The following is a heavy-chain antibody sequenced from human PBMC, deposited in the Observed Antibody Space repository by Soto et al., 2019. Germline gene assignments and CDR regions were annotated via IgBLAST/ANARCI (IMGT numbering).Heavy chain of an antibody. V-gene: IGHV1-69*02. J-gene: IGHJ3*02. Sequence: QVQLVQSGAEVNKTGSSVKVSCKASGGSFSSYTISLVRQAPGQGLEWMGRIVPMVGRTIYAQKFQGRVAISADKSSTTAYMDLSNLASEDTDMYYCALDSGSDVFDIWGQGTLVTVSS. CDR3: ALDSGSDVFDI. CDR2: IVPMVGRT. D-gene: IGHD3-10*01. CDR1: GGSFSSYT.